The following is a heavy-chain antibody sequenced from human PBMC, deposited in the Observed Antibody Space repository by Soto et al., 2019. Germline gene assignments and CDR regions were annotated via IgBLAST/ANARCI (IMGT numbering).Heavy chain of an antibody. CDR2: IYHSVST. J-gene: IGHJ4*02. V-gene: IGHV4-30-2*01. Sequence: SETLSLTCTVSGGSFSSGGYSWSWIRQPPGKGLEWIGYIYHSVSTYYNPSLKSRVTISVDRSKNQFSLKLSSVTAADTAVYYCARDKITGLFDYWGQGTLVTVSS. D-gene: IGHD2-8*02. CDR1: GGSFSSGGYS. CDR3: ARDKITGLFDY.